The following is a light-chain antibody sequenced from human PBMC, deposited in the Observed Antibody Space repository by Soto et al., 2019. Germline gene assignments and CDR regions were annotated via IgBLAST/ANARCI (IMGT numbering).Light chain of an antibody. CDR3: QQYKDWRT. V-gene: IGKV3-15*01. CDR2: GAS. J-gene: IGKJ1*01. Sequence: IVMTQSPATLSVSPGERATLSCRASQTIDNKLAWYQQRPGQAPRLLIYGASIRATGIPARFSGSGSGTDFSLTISGLHSEDFGVYYWQQYKDWRTFGQGTNVDIK. CDR1: QTIDNK.